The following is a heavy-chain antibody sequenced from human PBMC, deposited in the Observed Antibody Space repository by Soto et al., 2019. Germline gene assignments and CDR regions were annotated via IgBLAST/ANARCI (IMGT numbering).Heavy chain of an antibody. J-gene: IGHJ4*02. CDR2: IYHSGST. CDR3: ARGPPLLW. D-gene: IGHD2-21*01. CDR1: GGSISSGGYS. Sequence: SETLSLTCAVSGGSISSGGYSWSWIRQPPGKGLECIGYIYHSGSTYYNPSLKSRVTISVDRSKNQFSLKLSSVTAADTAVYYCARGPPLLWWSQGTLVTVPS. V-gene: IGHV4-30-2*01.